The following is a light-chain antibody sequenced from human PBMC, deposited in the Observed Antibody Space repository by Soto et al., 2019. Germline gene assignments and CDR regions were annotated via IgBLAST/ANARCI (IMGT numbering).Light chain of an antibody. CDR2: GVT. J-gene: IGLJ1*01. CDR3: FSHRRGDSHV. Sequence: QSALTQPASVSGSPGQSITISCTGTSRDVGGYNYVSWYQQYPGKAPKLMIYGVTNRPSGVSNRFSGSKTGNTASLTISGFQAEDEAYYYCFSHRRGDSHVFGTGTKVTVL. CDR1: SRDVGGYNY. V-gene: IGLV2-14*01.